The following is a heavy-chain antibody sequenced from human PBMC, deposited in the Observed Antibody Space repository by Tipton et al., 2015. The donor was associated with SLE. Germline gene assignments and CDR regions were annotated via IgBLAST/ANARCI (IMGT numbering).Heavy chain of an antibody. V-gene: IGHV3-13*01. Sequence: GSLRLSCAASGFTFSSYDMHWVRQATGKGLEWVSAIATGGGTYYAGSVKGRFTISRDNAKNSLYLQMNSLRAEDTAVYYCARDGVGEGGMDVWGQGTTVTVSS. D-gene: IGHD1-26*01. CDR1: GFTFSSYD. CDR2: IATGGGT. J-gene: IGHJ6*02. CDR3: ARDGVGEGGMDV.